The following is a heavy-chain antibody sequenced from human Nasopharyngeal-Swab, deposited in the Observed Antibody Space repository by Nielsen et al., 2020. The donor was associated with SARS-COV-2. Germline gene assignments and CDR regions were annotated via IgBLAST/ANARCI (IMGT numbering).Heavy chain of an antibody. J-gene: IGHJ4*02. CDR1: GFTFSIYA. CDR3: AKEEYSSSWYIGDY. V-gene: IGHV3-23*01. D-gene: IGHD6-13*01. Sequence: GGSLRLSCAASGFTFSIYAMSWVRQAPGKGLEWASAISGSGGSTYYADSVKGRFTISRDNSKNTLYLQMNSLRAEDTAVYYCAKEEYSSSWYIGDYWGQGTLVTVSS. CDR2: ISGSGGST.